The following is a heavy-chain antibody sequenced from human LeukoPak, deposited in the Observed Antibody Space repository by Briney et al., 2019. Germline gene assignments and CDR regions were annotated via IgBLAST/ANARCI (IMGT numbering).Heavy chain of an antibody. CDR3: ARDHVVGVGEGRGDY. V-gene: IGHV1-2*02. Sequence: ASVKVSCKASGYTFTGYYMHWVRQAPGQGLEWMGWINPNSGGTNYAQKFQGRVTMTRDTSISTAYMELSRLRSDDTAVYYCARDHVVGVGEGRGDYWGQGTLVTVSS. CDR1: GYTFTGYY. D-gene: IGHD1-26*01. CDR2: INPNSGGT. J-gene: IGHJ4*02.